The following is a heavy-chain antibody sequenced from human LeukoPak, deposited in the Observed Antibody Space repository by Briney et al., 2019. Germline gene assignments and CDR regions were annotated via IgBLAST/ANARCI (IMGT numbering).Heavy chain of an antibody. Sequence: ASVKVSCKDSGGTFSSYAISWVRQAPGQGLEWMGWINPNSGGTNYAQKFPGRVTMTRDTSISTAYMELSRLRSDDTAVYYCARSLMSWELPYDYWGQGTLVTVSS. D-gene: IGHD1-26*01. V-gene: IGHV1-2*02. J-gene: IGHJ4*02. CDR3: ARSLMSWELPYDY. CDR1: GGTFSSYA. CDR2: INPNSGGT.